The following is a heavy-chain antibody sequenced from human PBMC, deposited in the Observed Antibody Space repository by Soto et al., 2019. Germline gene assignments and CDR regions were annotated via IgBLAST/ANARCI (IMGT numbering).Heavy chain of an antibody. Sequence: SETLSLTCTVSGGSTSSGGYYWSWIRQHPGKGLEWIGYIYYSGSTYYNPSLKSRVTISVDTSKNQFSLKLSSVTAADTAVYYCARFCGGDCYHYYYYYGMDVWVQGTTVTVSS. CDR3: ARFCGGDCYHYYYYYGMDV. CDR2: IYYSGST. V-gene: IGHV4-31*03. D-gene: IGHD2-21*02. CDR1: GGSTSSGGYY. J-gene: IGHJ6*02.